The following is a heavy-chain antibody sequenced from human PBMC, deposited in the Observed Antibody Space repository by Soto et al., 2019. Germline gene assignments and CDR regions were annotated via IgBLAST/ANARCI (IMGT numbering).Heavy chain of an antibody. Sequence: QVQLVESGGGVVQPGRSLRLSCAASGFTFSSYAMHWVRQAPGKGLEWVAVISYDGSNKYYADSVKGRFTISRDNSKNTLYLQMNSLRAEDTAVYYCARSIAAAVWYYYYGMDVW. CDR3: ARSIAAAVWYYYYGMDV. CDR2: ISYDGSNK. D-gene: IGHD6-13*01. J-gene: IGHJ6*01. V-gene: IGHV3-30-3*01. CDR1: GFTFSSYA.